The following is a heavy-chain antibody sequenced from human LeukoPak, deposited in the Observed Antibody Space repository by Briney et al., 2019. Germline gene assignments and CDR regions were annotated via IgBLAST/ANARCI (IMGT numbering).Heavy chain of an antibody. CDR3: AKSPRVGSSGYYDY. Sequence: GGSLRLSCAASGFTFSSYAMSWVRQAPGKGLEWVSAISGSGGSTYYADSVKGRFTISRDNSKNTLYLQMNSLRAEDTAVYYCAKSPRVGSSGYYDYWGQGTLVTVSS. CDR2: ISGSGGST. J-gene: IGHJ4*02. D-gene: IGHD3-22*01. CDR1: GFTFSSYA. V-gene: IGHV3-23*01.